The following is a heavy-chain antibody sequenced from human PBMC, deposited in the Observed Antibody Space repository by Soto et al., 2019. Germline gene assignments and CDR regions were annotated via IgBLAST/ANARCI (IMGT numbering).Heavy chain of an antibody. Sequence: PSETLSLTCTVSGGSISSYYWSWIRQPPGKGLEWIGYIYYSGSTNYNPSLKSRVTISVDTSKNQFSLKLSSVTAADTAVYYCARHNWLYHSSGWYWGPIRYWGQGTLVTVSS. V-gene: IGHV4-59*08. CDR2: IYYSGST. J-gene: IGHJ4*02. D-gene: IGHD6-19*01. CDR3: ARHNWLYHSSGWYWGPIRY. CDR1: GGSISSYY.